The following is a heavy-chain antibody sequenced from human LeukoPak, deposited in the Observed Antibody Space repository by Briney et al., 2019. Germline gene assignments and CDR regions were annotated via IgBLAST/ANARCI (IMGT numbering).Heavy chain of an antibody. J-gene: IGHJ5*02. CDR3: ARAPRVTGNWFDP. D-gene: IGHD2-21*02. V-gene: IGHV4-4*07. CDR1: GDSISDYF. Sequence: SETLSLTCSVSGDSISDYFWTWIRQPAGKGLQWIGRIYTSGSTNYNPSLKSRVTMSVDTSKNQFSLKLSSVTAADTAVYYCARAPRVTGNWFDPWGQGTLVTVSS. CDR2: IYTSGST.